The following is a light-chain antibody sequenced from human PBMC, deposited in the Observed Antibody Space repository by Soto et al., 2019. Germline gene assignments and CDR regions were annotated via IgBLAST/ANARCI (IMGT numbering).Light chain of an antibody. J-gene: IGLJ1*01. CDR2: DVT. Sequence: QSVLTQPASVSGSPGQSITISCTGTSSDVGGYDYVSWYQQHPGKAPKLMIYDVTNRPSGVSNRCSGSKSGNTASLTISGLQAEDEADYYCISYASINTDVFGTGTKVTVL. CDR3: ISYASINTDV. CDR1: SSDVGGYDY. V-gene: IGLV2-14*01.